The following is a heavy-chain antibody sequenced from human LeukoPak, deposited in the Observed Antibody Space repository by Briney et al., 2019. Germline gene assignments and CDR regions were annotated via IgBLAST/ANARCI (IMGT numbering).Heavy chain of an antibody. Sequence: GGSLRLSCAASGFTFSAYYMSWIRQAPGKGLEWVGFIRNKAYGGTAEYAASVKGRFTISRDDSKSIAYLQMNSLKTEDTAVYYCARGIIGLRGFDYWGQGTLVTVSS. CDR2: IRNKAYGGTA. CDR1: GFTFSAYY. D-gene: IGHD1-20*01. CDR3: ARGIIGLRGFDY. J-gene: IGHJ4*02. V-gene: IGHV3-71*01.